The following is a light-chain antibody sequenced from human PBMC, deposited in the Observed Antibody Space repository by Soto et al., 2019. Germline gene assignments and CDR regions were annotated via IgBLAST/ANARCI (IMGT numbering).Light chain of an antibody. CDR3: FAFTTTSTHV. Sequence: QSVLTQPASVSGSPGQSITISCIGTSSDVGNYKYVSWYQQHPAKAPKLIIYEVSNRPSGASNPFSGSKSGNTASLTISRLQAEDETEYFCFAFTTTSTHVFGTGTKVTVL. J-gene: IGLJ1*01. CDR2: EVS. CDR1: SSDVGNYKY. V-gene: IGLV2-14*03.